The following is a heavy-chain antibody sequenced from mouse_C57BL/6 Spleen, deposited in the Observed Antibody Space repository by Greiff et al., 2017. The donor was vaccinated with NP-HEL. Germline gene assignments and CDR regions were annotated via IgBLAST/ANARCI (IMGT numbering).Heavy chain of an antibody. CDR1: GYTFTSYW. D-gene: IGHD1-1*01. J-gene: IGHJ2*01. Sequence: QVQLQQPGAELVRPGSSVKLSCKASGYTFTSYWMHWVKQRPIQGLEWIGKIDPSDSDTHYIQKFKDKATLTVDKSSSTAYMQLNSLTSEDSAVDYCGGGEVVYPYDFDYWGQGTTLTVSS. CDR3: GGGEVVYPYDFDY. CDR2: IDPSDSDT. V-gene: IGHV1-52*01.